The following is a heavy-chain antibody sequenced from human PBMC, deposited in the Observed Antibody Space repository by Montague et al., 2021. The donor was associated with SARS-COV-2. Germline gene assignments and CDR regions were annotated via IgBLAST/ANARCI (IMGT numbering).Heavy chain of an antibody. Sequence: SVKVSCKASGYRFNNHCISWVRQAPGQGLEWMGWISAYSGHTNYXQKFQGRVTLTTDPSTSTAYMEVRSLRSDDTAVYYCATDGDCSGGNCYSNPPRYFYYGMDVWGQGTTVTVSS. V-gene: IGHV1-18*04. D-gene: IGHD2-15*01. CDR3: ATDGDCSGGNCYSNPPRYFYYGMDV. CDR2: ISAYSGHT. J-gene: IGHJ6*02. CDR1: GYRFNNHC.